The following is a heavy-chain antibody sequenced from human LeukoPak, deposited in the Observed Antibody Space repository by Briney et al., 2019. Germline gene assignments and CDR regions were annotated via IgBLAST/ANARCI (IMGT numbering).Heavy chain of an antibody. CDR2: ISRDGSDT. J-gene: IGHJ6*03. D-gene: IGHD1-26*01. Sequence: GGSLRLSCAASGLNISPYWVHWVRQTPGKGLVRVSRISRDGSDTVYADSVKGRFTISRDNANKTLYLQMNSLRGDDTAVYYCAREWDLPGAYYMDVWGKGTTVTVSS. V-gene: IGHV3-74*01. CDR1: GLNISPYW. CDR3: AREWDLPGAYYMDV.